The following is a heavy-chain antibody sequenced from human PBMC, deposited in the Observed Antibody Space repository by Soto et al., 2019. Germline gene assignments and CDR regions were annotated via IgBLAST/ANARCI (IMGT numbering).Heavy chain of an antibody. CDR1: SFTFDDYA. V-gene: IGHV3-9*01. D-gene: IGHD3-3*01. J-gene: IGHJ6*02. CDR2: ISWNSGTI. CDR3: AKDIFSRVGVPLYHFYGMDV. Sequence: EVQLVESGGGFVQPGRSLRLSCAASSFTFDDYAMHWVRQAPGKGLEWVSGISWNSGTIGYADSVKGRFTISRDNAKKSLYLEMNSLRPEDTALYYCAKDIFSRVGVPLYHFYGMDVWGQGTTVTVSS.